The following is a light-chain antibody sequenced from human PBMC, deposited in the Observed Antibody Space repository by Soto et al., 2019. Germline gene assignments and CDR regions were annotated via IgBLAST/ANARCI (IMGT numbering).Light chain of an antibody. J-gene: IGKJ2*01. CDR2: QAS. CDR3: HHSNSYPYT. CDR1: QSINW. V-gene: IGKV1-5*03. Sequence: DIPITQSPSTLSASVGDRVTITCRASQSINWLAWYQQKPGKAPNLLIYQASILESGVPSRFSGTGSGTEFTLTISSLQPDALVTYYCHHSNSYPYTSGQGTKLEIK.